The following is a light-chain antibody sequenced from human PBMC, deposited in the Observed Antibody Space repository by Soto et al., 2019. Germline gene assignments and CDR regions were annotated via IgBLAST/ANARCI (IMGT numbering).Light chain of an antibody. J-gene: IGKJ2*01. CDR3: QSYKDWPFA. V-gene: IGKV3-15*01. Sequence: EIVMTQSPATLPVSPGERVTLSCRASESLFGFLAWYQHKPGQAPRLLIYRVSTKATGVPARFSGSGSATDFTLTITRLQSDDSAVYYCQSYKDWPFAFGQGTKLEI. CDR1: ESLFGF. CDR2: RVS.